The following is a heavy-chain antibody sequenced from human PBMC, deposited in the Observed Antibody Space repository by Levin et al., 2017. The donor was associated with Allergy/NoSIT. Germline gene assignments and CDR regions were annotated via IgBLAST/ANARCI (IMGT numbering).Heavy chain of an antibody. CDR1: GFTFSSYG. Sequence: GGSLRLSCAASGFTFSSYGMHWVRQAPGKGLEWVAVISYDGSNKYYADSVKGRFTISRDNSKNTLYLQMNSLRAEDTAVYYCAKDSQPKRAAPFDYWGQGTLVTVSS. D-gene: IGHD5-18*01. J-gene: IGHJ4*02. CDR3: AKDSQPKRAAPFDY. CDR2: ISYDGSNK. V-gene: IGHV3-30*18.